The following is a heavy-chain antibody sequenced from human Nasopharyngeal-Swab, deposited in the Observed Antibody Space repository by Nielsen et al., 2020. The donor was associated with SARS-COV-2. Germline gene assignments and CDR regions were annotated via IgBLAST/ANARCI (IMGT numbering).Heavy chain of an antibody. V-gene: IGHV3-30-3*01. CDR2: ISYDGSNK. CDR3: ARGRGGSYFSYFEY. D-gene: IGHD1-26*01. Sequence: GGSLRLSCAASGFTFSSYAMHWVRQAPGRGLEWVAVISYDGSNKYYADSVKGRFTISRDNSKNTLYLQMNSLRGEDTAVYCCARGRGGSYFSYFEYWGQGTLVTVSS. CDR1: GFTFSSYA. J-gene: IGHJ4*02.